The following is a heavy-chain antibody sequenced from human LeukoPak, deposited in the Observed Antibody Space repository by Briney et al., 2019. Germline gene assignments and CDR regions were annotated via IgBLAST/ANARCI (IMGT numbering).Heavy chain of an antibody. V-gene: IGHV1-2*02. CDR3: ARSIYYYDSSGYYQMGAFDI. J-gene: IGHJ3*02. CDR1: GYTFTGYY. Sequence: EASVKVSCKASGYTFTGYYMHWVRQAPGQGLEWMGWINPNSGGTNYAQKFQGRVTMTRDTSISTAYMELSRLRSEDTAVYYCARSIYYYDSSGYYQMGAFDIWGQGTMVTVSS. CDR2: INPNSGGT. D-gene: IGHD3-22*01.